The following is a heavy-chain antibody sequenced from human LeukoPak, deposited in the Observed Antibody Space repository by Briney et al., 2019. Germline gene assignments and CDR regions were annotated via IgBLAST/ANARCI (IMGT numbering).Heavy chain of an antibody. J-gene: IGHJ4*02. V-gene: IGHV1-24*01. CDR2: FDPEDGET. D-gene: IGHD2-8*01. CDR3: ARESIVLMVYAQYYFDY. CDR1: GYTLTELS. Sequence: EASVKVSCKVSGYTLTELSMHWVRQAPGKGLEWMGGFDPEDGETNYAQKFQGRVTITADKSTSTAYMELSSLRSEDTAVYYCARESIVLMVYAQYYFDYWGQGTLVTVSS.